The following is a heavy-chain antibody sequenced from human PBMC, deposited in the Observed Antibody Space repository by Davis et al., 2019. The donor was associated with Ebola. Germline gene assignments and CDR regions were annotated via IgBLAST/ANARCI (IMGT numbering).Heavy chain of an antibody. CDR2: ISYDGSNK. V-gene: IGHV3-30-3*01. D-gene: IGHD1/OR15-1a*01. J-gene: IGHJ4*02. CDR1: CFTFRSYA. CDR3: ARETSLPD. Sequence: GESLKISCAASCFTFRSYAMHWVRQAPGKGLEWVAVISYDGSNKYYADSVKGRFTISRDNSKNTLYLQMNSLRAEDTAVYYCARETSLPDWGQGTLVTVSS.